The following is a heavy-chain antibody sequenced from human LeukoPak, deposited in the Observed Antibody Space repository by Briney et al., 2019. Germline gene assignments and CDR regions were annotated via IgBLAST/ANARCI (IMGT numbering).Heavy chain of an antibody. CDR1: GLTFSSYG. V-gene: IGHV3-30*02. D-gene: IGHD5-24*01. CDR3: VKDDGWVQYAN. CDR2: IRYDGSNK. J-gene: IGHJ4*02. Sequence: GGSLRLSCAASGLTFSSYGMHWVRQAPGKGLEWVAFIRYDGSNKYYADSVKGRFTISRDNSKNTVYLQMNSLSAEDAAVYYCVKDDGWVQYANWGQGTLVTVSS.